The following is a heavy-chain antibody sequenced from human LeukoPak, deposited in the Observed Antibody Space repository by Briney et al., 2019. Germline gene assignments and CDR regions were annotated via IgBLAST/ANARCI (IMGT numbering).Heavy chain of an antibody. Sequence: SQTLSLTCSVSGGSISGYYWTWIRQPAGKGLEWIGRVYTSGSTHYNPSLKTRLTMSVDTSKNQFSLKLSSVTAADTDVYYCARLITGTTTAFDIWGQGTMVTVSS. D-gene: IGHD1-7*01. CDR2: VYTSGST. CDR1: GGSISGYY. J-gene: IGHJ3*02. CDR3: ARLITGTTTAFDI. V-gene: IGHV4-4*07.